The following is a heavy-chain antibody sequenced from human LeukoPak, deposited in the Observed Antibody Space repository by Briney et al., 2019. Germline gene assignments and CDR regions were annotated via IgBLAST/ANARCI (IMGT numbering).Heavy chain of an antibody. CDR1: GFTVSISH. Sequence: GGPVSLLCAPSGFTVSISHMICPPHAPEGAVGWVCIVYRGSSTYYAHSVLGRFTISSNNSKNMKYLQMNSLRAEDIAVHYCATAFAYAFDIWGQGTMVTVSS. V-gene: IGHV3-66*01. CDR2: VYRGSST. J-gene: IGHJ3*02. CDR3: ATAFAYAFDI.